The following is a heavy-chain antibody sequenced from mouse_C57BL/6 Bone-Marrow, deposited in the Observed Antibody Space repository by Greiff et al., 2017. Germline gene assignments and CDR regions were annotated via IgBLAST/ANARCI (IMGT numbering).Heavy chain of an antibody. CDR3: ARLGDYYGSRAWFAY. CDR2: IYPGSGST. V-gene: IGHV1-55*01. Sequence: QVQLKEPGAELVKPGASVKMSCKASGYTFTSYWITWVKQRPGQGLEWIGDIYPGSGSTNYNEKFKSKATLTVDTSSSTAYMQLSSLTSEDSAVYYCARLGDYYGSRAWFAYWGQGTLVTVSA. CDR1: GYTFTSYW. D-gene: IGHD1-1*01. J-gene: IGHJ3*01.